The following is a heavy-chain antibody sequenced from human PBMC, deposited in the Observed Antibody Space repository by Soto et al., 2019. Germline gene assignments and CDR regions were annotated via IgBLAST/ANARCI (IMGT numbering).Heavy chain of an antibody. CDR1: GFTFSNAW. CDR2: IKSKTDGGTT. J-gene: IGHJ5*02. V-gene: IGHV3-15*01. D-gene: IGHD6-13*01. Sequence: EVQLVESGGGLVKPGGSLRLSCAASGFTFSNAWMSWVRQAPGKGLEWVGRIKSKTDGGTTDYAAPVKGRFTISRDDSKNTLYLQMNSLKTEDTAVYYCTTYSSSWYRGGKIDPWGQGTLVTVSS. CDR3: TTYSSSWYRGGKIDP.